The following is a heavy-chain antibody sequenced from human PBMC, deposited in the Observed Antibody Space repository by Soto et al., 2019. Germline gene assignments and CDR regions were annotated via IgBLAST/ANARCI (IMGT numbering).Heavy chain of an antibody. V-gene: IGHV3-30*18. CDR3: AKVAVGAIYYYGMDV. J-gene: IGHJ6*02. D-gene: IGHD1-26*01. Sequence: QVQLVESGGGVVQPGRSLRLSCAASGFTFSSYGMHWVRQAPGKGLEWVAVISYDGSNKYYADSVKGRFTISRDNSKNPLYLQMNSLRAEDTAVYYCAKVAVGAIYYYGMDVWGQGTTVTVSS. CDR2: ISYDGSNK. CDR1: GFTFSSYG.